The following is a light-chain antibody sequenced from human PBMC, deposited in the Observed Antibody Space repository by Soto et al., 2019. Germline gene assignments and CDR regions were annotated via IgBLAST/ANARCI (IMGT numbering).Light chain of an antibody. Sequence: EIVLTQSPGTLSLSPGKRATLSCSASQSISSSYLAWCQQRPGQAPRLLIYCASSRATGIPDRFSGSGSGTEFTLTISRLEPEDFTVYYCQQYKNWPAITFGQGTRLEIK. CDR3: QQYKNWPAIT. CDR1: QSISSSY. CDR2: CAS. J-gene: IGKJ5*01. V-gene: IGKV3-20*01.